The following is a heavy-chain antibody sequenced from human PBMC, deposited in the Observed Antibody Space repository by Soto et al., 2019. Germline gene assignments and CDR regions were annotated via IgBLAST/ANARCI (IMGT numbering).Heavy chain of an antibody. J-gene: IGHJ4*02. CDR3: ARTHGDYDTNGFDY. V-gene: IGHV3-21*01. D-gene: IGHD4-17*01. CDR2: ISSSSSYI. Sequence: GGSLRLSCAASGFTFSSYSMNWVRQAPGKGLEWVSSISSSSSYIYYADSVKGRFTISRDNAKNSLYLQMNSLRAEDTAVYYCARTHGDYDTNGFDYWGQGTLVTVSS. CDR1: GFTFSSYS.